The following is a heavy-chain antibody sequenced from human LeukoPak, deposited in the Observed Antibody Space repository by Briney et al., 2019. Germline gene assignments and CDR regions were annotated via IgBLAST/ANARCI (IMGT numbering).Heavy chain of an antibody. CDR2: IYYSGST. CDR1: GGSISSSSYY. CDR3: ARWNYYDSSGYDY. Sequence: PSETLSLTCTVSGGSISSSSYYWGWLRQPPGKGLEWIGSIYYSGSTYYNPSLKSRVTISVDTSKNQFSLKLSSVTAADTAVYYCARWNYYDSSGYDYWGQGTLVTVSS. J-gene: IGHJ4*02. V-gene: IGHV4-39*07. D-gene: IGHD3-22*01.